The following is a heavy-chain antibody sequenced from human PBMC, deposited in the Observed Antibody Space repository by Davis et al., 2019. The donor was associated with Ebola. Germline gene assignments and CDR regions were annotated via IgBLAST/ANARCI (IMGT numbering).Heavy chain of an antibody. CDR1: GYTFTGYY. Sequence: ASVKVSCKASGYTFTGYYMHWVRQAPGQGLEWMGRINPNSGGTNYAQKFQGRVTMTRDTSISTAYMELSSLRSEDTAVYYCARLDSSSSNYFDYWGQGTLVTVSS. CDR2: INPNSGGT. V-gene: IGHV1-2*06. D-gene: IGHD6-6*01. J-gene: IGHJ4*02. CDR3: ARLDSSSSNYFDY.